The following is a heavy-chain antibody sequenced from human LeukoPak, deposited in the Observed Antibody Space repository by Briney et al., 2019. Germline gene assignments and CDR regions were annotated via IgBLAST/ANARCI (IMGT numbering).Heavy chain of an antibody. J-gene: IGHJ6*02. CDR3: ARVVLVVRGVIYGMDV. V-gene: IGHV5-51*01. CDR2: IYPGDSDT. Sequence: KIGESLKISCKGSGYSFTSYWIGWVRQMPGKGLEWMGIIYPGDSDTRYSPSFQGQVTISADKSISTAYLQWSSLKASDTAMYYCARVVLVVRGVIYGMDVWGQGTTVTVSS. D-gene: IGHD3-10*01. CDR1: GYSFTSYW.